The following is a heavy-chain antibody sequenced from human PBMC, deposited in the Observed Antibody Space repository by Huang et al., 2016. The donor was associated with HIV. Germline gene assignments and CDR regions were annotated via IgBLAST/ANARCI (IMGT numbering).Heavy chain of an antibody. CDR2: VFYGGTT. CDR3: ARLPFDYVWGTQRQTALDELDV. CDR1: GGSVNSGYYY. Sequence: QLQLQESGPGLVRPSETLSLTCSVSGGSVNSGYYYWGWIRQPPGKGLEWIARVFYGGTTFYNPPLKGRVSMSVDTSKKRFSLNLSSVTAADTAVYFCARLPFDYVWGTQRQTALDELDVWGQGTMVTVSS. J-gene: IGHJ3*01. V-gene: IGHV4-39*01. D-gene: IGHD3-16*01.